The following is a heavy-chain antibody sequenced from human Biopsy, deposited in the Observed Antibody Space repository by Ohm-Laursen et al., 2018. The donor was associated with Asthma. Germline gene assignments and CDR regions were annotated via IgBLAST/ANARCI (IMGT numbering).Heavy chain of an antibody. Sequence: SLRLSCTASGFTFRNFGMHWVRQAPGKGLEWVALISSDVREWYADSVKGRFTISRDNSKNTMYLEMNSLRAEDTAVYYCPKDVFPGWEVRRGPDYWSQGTLVTVSA. V-gene: IGHV3-30*18. D-gene: IGHD1-26*01. J-gene: IGHJ4*02. CDR2: ISSDVRE. CDR3: PKDVFPGWEVRRGPDY. CDR1: GFTFRNFG.